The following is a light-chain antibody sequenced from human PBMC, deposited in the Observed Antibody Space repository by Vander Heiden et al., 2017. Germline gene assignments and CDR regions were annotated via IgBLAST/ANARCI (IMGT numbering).Light chain of an antibody. J-gene: IGLJ2*01. CDR1: SSNIGSNT. Sequence: SVLTQPPSASGTPGPRVPISCSGSSSNIGSNTVNWYQQLPGTAPKLLIYSNNQRPSGVPDRFSGSKSGTSASLAISGLQSEDEADYYCAAWDDSLNGHVVFGGGTKLTVL. CDR2: SNN. V-gene: IGLV1-44*01. CDR3: AAWDDSLNGHVV.